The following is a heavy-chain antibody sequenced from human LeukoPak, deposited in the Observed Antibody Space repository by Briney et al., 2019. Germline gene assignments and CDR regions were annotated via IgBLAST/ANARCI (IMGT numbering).Heavy chain of an antibody. CDR1: GGSISSGGYY. V-gene: IGHV4-31*03. D-gene: IGHD2-2*01. Sequence: SQTLSLTCTVSGGSISSGGYYWSWIRQHPGKGLEWIGYIYYSGSTYYNPSLKSRVTISVDTSKNQFSLKLSSVTVADTAVYYCARDSSRGLDVWGKGTTVTVSS. CDR3: ARDSSRGLDV. J-gene: IGHJ6*04. CDR2: IYYSGST.